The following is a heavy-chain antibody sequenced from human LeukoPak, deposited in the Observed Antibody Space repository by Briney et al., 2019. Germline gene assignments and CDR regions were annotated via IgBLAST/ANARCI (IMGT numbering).Heavy chain of an antibody. J-gene: IGHJ4*02. CDR3: ASPKYDYGDYEEDY. CDR2: IYTSGST. V-gene: IGHV4-61*02. D-gene: IGHD4-17*01. Sequence: SETLSLTCTVSGGSISSGSYYWSWIRQPAGKGLEWIGRIYTSGSTNYNPSLKSRVTISVDTSKNQFSLKLSSVTAADTAVYYCASPKYDYGDYEEDYWGQGTLVTVSS. CDR1: GGSISSGSYY.